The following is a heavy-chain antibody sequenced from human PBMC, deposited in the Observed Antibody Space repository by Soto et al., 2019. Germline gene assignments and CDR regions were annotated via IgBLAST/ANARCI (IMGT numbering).Heavy chain of an antibody. CDR1: GDSISSYY. V-gene: IGHV4-59*01. J-gene: IGHJ4*02. Sequence: QVQLQESGPGLVKPSETLSLTCAVSGDSISSYYCMWIRQPPGKGLESIGYLYYGRSANYNPSLKSRGTLSVDTSTNQCSLTLSAMTATDTAVYYCALRSMAVVPEYWGQGTLVTVSS. CDR2: LYYGRSA. D-gene: IGHD3-22*01. CDR3: ALRSMAVVPEY.